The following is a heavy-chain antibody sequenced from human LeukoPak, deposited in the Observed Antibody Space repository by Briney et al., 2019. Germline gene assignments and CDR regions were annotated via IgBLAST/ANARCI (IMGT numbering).Heavy chain of an antibody. CDR3: ARAITEEDFWSGYYRDY. J-gene: IGHJ4*02. CDR2: IQQDGSEK. Sequence: QSGGSLRLSCAASGFTFSRYWMSWVRQAPGKGLEWVANIQQDGSEKYYVDSVKGRFTISRDNAKNSLYLQMNSLRAEDTAVYYCARAITEEDFWSGYYRDYWGQGTLVTVSS. CDR1: GFTFSRYW. V-gene: IGHV3-7*01. D-gene: IGHD3-3*01.